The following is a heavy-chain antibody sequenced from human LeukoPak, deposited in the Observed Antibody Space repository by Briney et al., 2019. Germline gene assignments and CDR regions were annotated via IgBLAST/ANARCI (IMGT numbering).Heavy chain of an antibody. J-gene: IGHJ6*02. Sequence: PGGSLRLSCAASGFTFSSYDMHWVRHATGKGVEWVSAIGTAGDTYYPGSVKGRFTISRENAKNSLYLQMNSLRAGDTAVYYCARGAYYYGMDVWGQGTTVTVSS. CDR3: ARGAYYYGMDV. CDR2: IGTAGDT. V-gene: IGHV3-13*01. CDR1: GFTFSSYD.